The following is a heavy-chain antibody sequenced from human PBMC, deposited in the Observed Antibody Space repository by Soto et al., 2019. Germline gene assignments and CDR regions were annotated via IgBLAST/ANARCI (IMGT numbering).Heavy chain of an antibody. CDR1: GFTFSNYG. V-gene: IGHV3-33*01. D-gene: IGHD1-1*01. Sequence: QVQLVESGGGVVQPGRSLRLSCAASGFTFSNYGMHWVRQAPGEGLEWVAVMWSDGSNAYYGDSVKGRFTISRDNSKNTLSLQMNSLRAEDTAIYYCARDRTNNHDFDYWGQGTLVTVSS. CDR2: MWSDGSNA. J-gene: IGHJ4*02. CDR3: ARDRTNNHDFDY.